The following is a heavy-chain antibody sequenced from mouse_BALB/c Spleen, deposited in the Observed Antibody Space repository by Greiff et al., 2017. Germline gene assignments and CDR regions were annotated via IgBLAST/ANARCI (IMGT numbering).Heavy chain of an antibody. CDR1: GYTFTSYW. CDR2: INPSTGYT. J-gene: IGHJ4*01. Sequence: VHLVESGAELAKPGASVKMSCKASGYTFTSYWMHWVKQRPGQGLEWIGYINPSTGYTEYNQKFKDKATLTADKSSSTAYMQLSSLTSEDSAVYYCARGFYYGSSYYAMDYWGQGTSVTVSS. CDR3: ARGFYYGSSYYAMDY. D-gene: IGHD1-1*01. V-gene: IGHV1-7*01.